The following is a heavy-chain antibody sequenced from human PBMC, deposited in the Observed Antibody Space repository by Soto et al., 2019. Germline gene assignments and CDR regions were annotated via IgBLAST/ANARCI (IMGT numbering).Heavy chain of an antibody. D-gene: IGHD2-15*01. J-gene: IGHJ4*02. CDR1: GFTFNNYA. CDR2: ISSTGGGT. Sequence: HPGGSLRLSCAASGFTFNNYAMSRVRQAPGKGLEWVSGISSTGGGTYYADPVKGRFTISRDNSKNTLFLQMNNLRAGDTALYYCAKGHDIVVVPTVDYWGQGTLVTVSS. CDR3: AKGHDIVVVPTVDY. V-gene: IGHV3-23*01.